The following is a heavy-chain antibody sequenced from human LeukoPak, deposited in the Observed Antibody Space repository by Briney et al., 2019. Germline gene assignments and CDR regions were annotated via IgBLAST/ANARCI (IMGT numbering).Heavy chain of an antibody. Sequence: GASVKVSCKASGYTFTIYVIHWVRQAPRQRPEWMGWISAGNGNTKYSQKFQGRVTITRDTSASTAYMELSSLRSEDTAVYYCARVFSSSWYVFGYWGQGILVTVSS. J-gene: IGHJ4*02. CDR1: GYTFTIYV. V-gene: IGHV1-3*01. D-gene: IGHD6-13*01. CDR3: ARVFSSSWYVFGY. CDR2: ISAGNGNT.